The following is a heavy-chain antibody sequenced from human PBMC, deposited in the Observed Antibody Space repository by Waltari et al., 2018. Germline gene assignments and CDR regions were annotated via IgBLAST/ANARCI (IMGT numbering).Heavy chain of an antibody. CDR1: GGTLSKYA. CDR3: ARGDGNNHGYGSY. D-gene: IGHD5-18*01. J-gene: IGHJ4*02. Sequence: QVQLVQSGAEVKKPGSSVKVSCKASGGTLSKYAITGVRQDPGQGLEWMGRISHILGLGNYAQKFQGRVTITADDSTRTAYMELRGLTSDDTAVYYCARGDGNNHGYGSYWGQGTLVTVSS. CDR2: ISHILGLG. V-gene: IGHV1-69*04.